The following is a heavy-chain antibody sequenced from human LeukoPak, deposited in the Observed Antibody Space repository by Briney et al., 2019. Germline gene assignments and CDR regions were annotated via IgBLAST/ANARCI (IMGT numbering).Heavy chain of an antibody. D-gene: IGHD3-10*01. J-gene: IGHJ4*02. CDR3: ASRAPSMVRGVTPKFSFDD. V-gene: IGHV3-48*01. CDR1: GFSISSYS. Sequence: GGSLSLSCTVSGFSISSYSMNWIRQAPEKGLEWVSYISSNSSTIYYADSVKGRFTISRDNAKNSLYLQRNSLRGEDTAVYYCASRAPSMVRGVTPKFSFDDWGQGTLVTVS. CDR2: ISSNSSTI.